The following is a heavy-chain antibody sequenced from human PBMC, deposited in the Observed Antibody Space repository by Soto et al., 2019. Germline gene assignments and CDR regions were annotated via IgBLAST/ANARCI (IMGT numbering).Heavy chain of an antibody. D-gene: IGHD2-2*01. CDR3: ARVVIGYCSSTSCPADY. CDR2: MFPGDSTT. V-gene: IGHV5-51*01. Sequence: RKISCKGSGFTFTAYWIGWVRQMPGKGLEWMGIMFPGDSTTRYSPSFQGQVTMSADKSISTAYLQWNSLKASDTAMYYCARVVIGYCSSTSCPADYWGQGALVTVSS. CDR1: GFTFTAYW. J-gene: IGHJ4*02.